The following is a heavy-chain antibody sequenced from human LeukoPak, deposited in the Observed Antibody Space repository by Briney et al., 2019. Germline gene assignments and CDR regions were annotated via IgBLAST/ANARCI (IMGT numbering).Heavy chain of an antibody. CDR2: IRYDGSNK. Sequence: GGSLRLSCAASGFTFSSYGMHWVRQAPGKGLEWVAFIRYDGSNKYYADSVKGRFTISRDNSKNTLYLQMNSLRAEDTAVYYCAKENRYNWNDGYFDYWGQGTLVTVSS. CDR3: AKENRYNWNDGYFDY. CDR1: GFTFSSYG. J-gene: IGHJ4*02. V-gene: IGHV3-30*02. D-gene: IGHD1-1*01.